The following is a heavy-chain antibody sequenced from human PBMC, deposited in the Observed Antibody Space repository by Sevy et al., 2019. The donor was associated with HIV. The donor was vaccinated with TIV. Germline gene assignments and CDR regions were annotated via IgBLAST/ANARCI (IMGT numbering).Heavy chain of an antibody. V-gene: IGHV4-59*01. CDR1: GGSISSYY. CDR3: ASTTVTTNYFDY. J-gene: IGHJ4*02. CDR2: IYYSGST. Sequence: SENLSLTCTVSGGSISSYYWSWIRQPPGKGLEWIGYIYYSGSTNYNPSLKSRVTISVDTSKNQFSLKLSSVTAADTAVYYCASTTVTTNYFDYWGQGTLVTVSS. D-gene: IGHD4-17*01.